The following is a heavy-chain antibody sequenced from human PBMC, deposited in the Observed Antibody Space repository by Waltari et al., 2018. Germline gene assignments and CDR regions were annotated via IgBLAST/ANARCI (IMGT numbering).Heavy chain of an antibody. CDR2: IIPIFGTA. Sequence: QVQLVQSGAEVKKPGSSVKVSCKASGGTFSSYAISWVRQAPGQGLEWMGGIIPIFGTANYAQKFQGRVTITADESTSTAYMELSSLRSEDTAVYYCARGRVPAASYYYYYYGMDVWGQGTTVTVSS. V-gene: IGHV1-69*13. CDR1: GGTFSSYA. CDR3: ARGRVPAASYYYYYYGMDV. D-gene: IGHD2-2*01. J-gene: IGHJ6*02.